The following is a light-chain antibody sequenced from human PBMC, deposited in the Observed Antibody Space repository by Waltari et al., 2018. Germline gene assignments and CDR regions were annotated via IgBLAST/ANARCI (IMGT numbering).Light chain of an antibody. Sequence: DVVLTQSPLSLPVTLGQPASISCRSSQSLVPSDGKTYLNWFHQRPGQSPRRLIYKVSNRDSGVPDRFSGSGSGTDFTLKISRVEAEDVGVYYCMQGTHWPPITFGQGTRLEIK. CDR3: MQGTHWPPIT. V-gene: IGKV2-30*02. CDR2: KVS. CDR1: QSLVPSDGKTY. J-gene: IGKJ5*01.